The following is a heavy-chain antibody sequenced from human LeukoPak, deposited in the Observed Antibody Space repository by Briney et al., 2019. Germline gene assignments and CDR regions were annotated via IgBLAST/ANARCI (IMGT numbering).Heavy chain of an antibody. CDR3: AGGGDGYDSSGYYYY. CDR2: ISYDGSQK. Sequence: PGKSLRLSCAASGFTFSSYGMHWVRQAPGKGLEWVAIISYDGSQKYYSDSVKGRFTISRDNSKNTLYLQMNSLRAEDTAVYYCAGGGDGYDSSGYYYYWGQGTLVTVSS. CDR1: GFTFSSYG. J-gene: IGHJ4*02. V-gene: IGHV3-30*03. D-gene: IGHD3-22*01.